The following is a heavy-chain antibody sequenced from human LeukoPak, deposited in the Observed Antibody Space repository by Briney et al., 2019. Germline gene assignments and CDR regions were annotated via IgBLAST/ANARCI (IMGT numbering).Heavy chain of an antibody. J-gene: IGHJ4*02. CDR3: ARGGYDSGSYYKGPLYYFDY. Sequence: GWSLRLSCAASGFTFSSYSMNWVRQAPGKGLEWVSSISSSSSYIYYADSVKGRFTISRDNAKNSLYLQMNSLRAEDTAVYYCARGGYDSGSYYKGPLYYFDYWGQGTLVTVYS. CDR1: GFTFSSYS. V-gene: IGHV3-21*04. CDR2: ISSSSSYI. D-gene: IGHD3-10*01.